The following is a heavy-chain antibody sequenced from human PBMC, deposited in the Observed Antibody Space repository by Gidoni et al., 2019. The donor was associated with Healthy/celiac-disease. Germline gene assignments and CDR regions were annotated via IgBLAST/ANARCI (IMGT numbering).Heavy chain of an antibody. V-gene: IGHV3-23*01. CDR1: GFTFSSCA. J-gene: IGHJ4*02. CDR3: AKDSPLGYGDTAMVGVLVY. D-gene: IGHD5-18*01. Sequence: EVQLLESGGGLVQPGGSLRLSCAASGFTFSSCALGWVRQAPGKGLEWVSAISGSGGSTYYADSVKGRFTISRDNSKNTLYLQMNSLRAEDTAVYYCAKDSPLGYGDTAMVGVLVYWGQGTLVTVSS. CDR2: ISGSGGST.